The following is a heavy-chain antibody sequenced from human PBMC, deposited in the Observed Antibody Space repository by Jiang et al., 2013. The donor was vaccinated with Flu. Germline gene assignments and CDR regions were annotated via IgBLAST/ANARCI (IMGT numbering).Heavy chain of an antibody. D-gene: IGHD3-22*01. Sequence: GFTFSQLCHELGPARLQGRGWEWVSAISGSGGSTYYADSVKGRFTISRDNSKNTLYLQMNSLRAEDTAVYYCAKEVYYYDSSGYYYYDYWGQGTLVTVSS. V-gene: IGHV3-23*01. J-gene: IGHJ4*02. CDR3: AKEVYYYDSSGYYYYDY. CDR2: ISGSGGST. CDR1: GFTFSQLC.